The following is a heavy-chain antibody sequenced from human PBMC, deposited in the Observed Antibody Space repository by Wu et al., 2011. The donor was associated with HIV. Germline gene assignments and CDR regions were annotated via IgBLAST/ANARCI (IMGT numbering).Heavy chain of an antibody. CDR1: GGTLSSYG. CDR2: ISVYNGNT. J-gene: IGHJ4*02. CDR3: ARDGYCISTRCYDGTLDY. D-gene: IGHD2-2*03. Sequence: QVQLVQSGAEVKKPGSSVKVSCKASGGTLSSYGISWVRQAPGQGPEWMGWISVYNGNTKYAQKLQGRVTMTIDRSTSTAYMELRSLRPDETAVYYCARDGYCISTRCYDGTLDYWGQGTLVTVSS. V-gene: IGHV1-18*01.